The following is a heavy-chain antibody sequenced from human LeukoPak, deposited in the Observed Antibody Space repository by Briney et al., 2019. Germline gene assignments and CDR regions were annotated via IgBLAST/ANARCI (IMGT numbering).Heavy chain of an antibody. CDR2: INQDGSVT. CDR3: ARDPSGSPVFDP. V-gene: IGHV3-7*01. CDR1: GFTFSSYW. Sequence: GGSLRPSCAASGFTFSSYWMNWVRQAPGKGLEWVANINQDGSVTNYVDFVKGRFTVSRDNAKNSLFLQMNILRAEDTAVYYCARDPSGSPVFDPWGQGTLVTVSS. D-gene: IGHD3-10*01. J-gene: IGHJ5*02.